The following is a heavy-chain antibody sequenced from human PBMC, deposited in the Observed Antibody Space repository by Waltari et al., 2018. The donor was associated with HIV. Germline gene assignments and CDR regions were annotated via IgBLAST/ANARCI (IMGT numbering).Heavy chain of an antibody. D-gene: IGHD2-2*01. CDR1: GGTFSSYA. Sequence: QVQLVQSGAEVKKPGSSVKVSCKASGGTFSSYAISWVRQAPGQGLEWMGRIIPSLGIANYTQKFQGRVTITADKSTSTAYMELSSLRSEDTAVYYCARTDIVVVPAAQGYYGMDVWGQGTTVTVSS. J-gene: IGHJ6*02. CDR2: IIPSLGIA. CDR3: ARTDIVVVPAAQGYYGMDV. V-gene: IGHV1-69*04.